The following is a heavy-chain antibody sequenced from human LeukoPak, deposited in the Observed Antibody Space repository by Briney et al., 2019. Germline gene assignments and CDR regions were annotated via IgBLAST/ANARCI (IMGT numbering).Heavy chain of an antibody. CDR2: IWYDGSNK. CDR1: GFTFSSYG. V-gene: IGHV3-33*06. Sequence: PGGSLRLSCAASGFTFSSYGMHWVRQAPGKGLEWVAVIWYDGSNKYYADSAKGRFTISRDNSKNTLYLQMNSLRAEDTAVYYCAKATPDIWFDPWGQGTLVTVSS. CDR3: AKATPDIWFDP. J-gene: IGHJ5*02.